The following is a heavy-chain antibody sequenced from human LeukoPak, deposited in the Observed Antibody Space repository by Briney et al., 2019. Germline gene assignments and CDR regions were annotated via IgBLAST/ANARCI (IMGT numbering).Heavy chain of an antibody. CDR2: IKSKTDGGTT. CDR3: TTDPDIVVVPAALDI. Sequence: GGSLRLSCAASGFTFSSYSMNWVRQAPGKGLEWVGRIKSKTDGGTTDYAAPVKGRFTISRDDSKNTLYLQMNSLKTEDTAVYYCTTDPDIVVVPAALDIWGQGTMVTVSS. J-gene: IGHJ3*02. CDR1: GFTFSSYS. D-gene: IGHD2-2*01. V-gene: IGHV3-15*01.